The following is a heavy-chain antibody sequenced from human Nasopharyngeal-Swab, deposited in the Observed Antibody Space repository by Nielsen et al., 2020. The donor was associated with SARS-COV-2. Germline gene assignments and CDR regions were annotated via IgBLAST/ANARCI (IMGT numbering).Heavy chain of an antibody. V-gene: IGHV1-2*06. D-gene: IGHD5-18*01. CDR3: ARDWWIQVWLFDY. J-gene: IGHJ4*02. CDR1: GYTFTGYY. Sequence: ASVKVSCKASGYTFTGYYIHWVRQAPGQGLEWMGRINPYSGGTKYAQKFQGRVTMTRDTSISTAYMELSRLRSDDTAVYYCARDWWIQVWLFDYWGQGTLVTVSS. CDR2: INPYSGGT.